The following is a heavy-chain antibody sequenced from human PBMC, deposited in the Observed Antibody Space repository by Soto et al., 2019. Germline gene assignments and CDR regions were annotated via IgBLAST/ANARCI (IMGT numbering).Heavy chain of an antibody. J-gene: IGHJ4*02. D-gene: IGHD3-10*01. CDR3: AHRKVPSNMVRVFDY. CDR2: IYWDDDK. Sequence: SGPTLVNPTQTLTLTCTFSGFSLSTRDVGVGWIRQPPGKALEWLALIYWDDDKRYNPSLTSRLTITKDTSKNQVVLTMTNMEPVDTGTYYCAHRKVPSNMVRVFDYWGQGTLVTVSS. CDR1: GFSLSTRDVG. V-gene: IGHV2-5*02.